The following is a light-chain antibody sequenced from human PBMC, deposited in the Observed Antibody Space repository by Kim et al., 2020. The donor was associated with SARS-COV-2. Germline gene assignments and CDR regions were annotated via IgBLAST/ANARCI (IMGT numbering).Light chain of an antibody. V-gene: IGLV6-57*03. Sequence: NFMLTQPHSVSESPGKTVTISCTRSSGSIASNYVQWYQQRPGSAPTTVIYEDNQRPSGVPDRFSGSIDSSSNSASLTISGLKTEDEADYYCQSYDSRKFGGGTQLTVL. CDR2: EDN. J-gene: IGLJ3*02. CDR1: SGSIASNY. CDR3: QSYDSRK.